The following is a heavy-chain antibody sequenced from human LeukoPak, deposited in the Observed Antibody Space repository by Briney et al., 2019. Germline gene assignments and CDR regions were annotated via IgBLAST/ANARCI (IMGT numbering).Heavy chain of an antibody. V-gene: IGHV3-23*01. J-gene: IGHJ4*02. Sequence: GGSLRLSCAASGSTFSSYAMSWVRQAPGKGLEWVSAISGSGGSTYYADSVKGRFTISRDNSKNTLYLQMNSLRAEDTAVYYCAKDLRSSGWKYYFDYWGQGTLVTVSS. CDR2: ISGSGGST. CDR1: GSTFSSYA. CDR3: AKDLRSSGWKYYFDY. D-gene: IGHD6-19*01.